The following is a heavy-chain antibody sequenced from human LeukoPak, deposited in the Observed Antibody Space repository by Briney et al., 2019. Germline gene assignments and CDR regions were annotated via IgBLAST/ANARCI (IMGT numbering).Heavy chain of an antibody. CDR3: ARVALGHYFP. CDR1: GFTFSSYS. CDR2: ISSSSSYI. D-gene: IGHD4-17*01. J-gene: IGHJ5*02. Sequence: PGGSLRLSCAASGFTFSSYSMNWVRQAPGKGLEWVSSISSSSSYIYYADSVKGRFTISRDNAKNSLYLQMNSLRAEDTAGYYFARVALGHYFPWGQGTLVTVSS. V-gene: IGHV3-21*01.